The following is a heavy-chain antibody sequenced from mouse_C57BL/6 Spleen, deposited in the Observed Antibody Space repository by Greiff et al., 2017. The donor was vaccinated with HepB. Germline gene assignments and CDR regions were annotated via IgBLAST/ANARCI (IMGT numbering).Heavy chain of an antibody. CDR3: ARDTPYCDAMDY. CDR2: ISDGGSYT. D-gene: IGHD2-10*01. V-gene: IGHV5-4*01. CDR1: GFTFSSYA. J-gene: IGHJ4*01. Sequence: EVQRVESGGGLVKPGGSLKLSCAASGFTFSSYAMSWVRQTPEKRLEWVATISDGGSYTYYPDNVKGRFTISRDNAKNNLYLQMSHLKSEDTAMYYCARDTPYCDAMDYWGQGTSVTVSS.